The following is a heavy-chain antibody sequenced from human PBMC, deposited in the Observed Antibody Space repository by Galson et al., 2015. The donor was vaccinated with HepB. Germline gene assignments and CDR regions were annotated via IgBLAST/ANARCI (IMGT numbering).Heavy chain of an antibody. D-gene: IGHD5-24*01. V-gene: IGHV4-59*01. Sequence: ETLSLTCTVSGGSISSYYWSWIRQPPGKGLEWIGYIYYSGSTNYNPSLKSRVTISVDTSKNQFSLKLSSVTAADTAVYYCARRRDGYNYGYYFDYWGQGTLVTVSS. J-gene: IGHJ4*02. CDR2: IYYSGST. CDR1: GGSISSYY. CDR3: ARRRDGYNYGYYFDY.